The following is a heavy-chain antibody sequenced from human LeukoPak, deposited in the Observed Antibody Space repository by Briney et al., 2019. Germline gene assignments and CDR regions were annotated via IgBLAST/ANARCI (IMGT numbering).Heavy chain of an antibody. CDR1: GGSISSYY. D-gene: IGHD6-19*01. J-gene: IGHJ4*02. CDR2: RHHSGSS. CDR3: ARVVGSGWNYFDS. Sequence: SETLSLTCTVSGGSISSYYRSWLRQPPGKGLEWIAYRHHSGSSNYNPSLESRVTVSVDTSNNQFSLRVTSVTAADTAVYYCARVVGSGWNYFDSWGQGTLVTVSS. V-gene: IGHV4-59*01.